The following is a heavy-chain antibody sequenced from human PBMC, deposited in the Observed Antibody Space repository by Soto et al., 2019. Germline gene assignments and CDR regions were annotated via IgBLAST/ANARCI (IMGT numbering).Heavy chain of an antibody. CDR3: ARDDPTYLRIAAAATYYYFGMDV. D-gene: IGHD6-13*01. J-gene: IGHJ6*02. V-gene: IGHV1-69*13. CDR2: IIPIFGTA. Sequence: ASGKVSCKASGGTFSSYAISWVRQAPGQGLEWMGGIIPIFGTANYAQKFQGRVTITADESTSTAYMELSSLRSEDTALYYCARDDPTYLRIAAAATYYYFGMDVWVQGTTVTSSS. CDR1: GGTFSSYA.